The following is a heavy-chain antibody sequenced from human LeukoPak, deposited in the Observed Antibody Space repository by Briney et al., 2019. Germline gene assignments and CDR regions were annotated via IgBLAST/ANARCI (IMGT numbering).Heavy chain of an antibody. Sequence: SETLSLTCTVSGGPISSGDYYWSWIRQPPGKGLEWIGYIYYSGSTYYNPSLKSRVTISVDTSKNQFSLKLSSVTAADTAVYYCARAGDFWSGYSIDYWGQGTLVTVSS. V-gene: IGHV4-30-4*08. CDR2: IYYSGST. CDR1: GGPISSGDYY. CDR3: ARAGDFWSGYSIDY. D-gene: IGHD3-3*01. J-gene: IGHJ4*02.